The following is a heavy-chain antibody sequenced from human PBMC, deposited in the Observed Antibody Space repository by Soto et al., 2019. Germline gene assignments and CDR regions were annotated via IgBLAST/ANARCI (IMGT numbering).Heavy chain of an antibody. J-gene: IGHJ4*02. CDR1: DGSVSSGSYY. D-gene: IGHD5-12*01. Sequence: SETLSLTCTVSDGSVSSGSYYWTWMRQPPGKGLEWIGYIYSSGSTLYNPSLKSRVIISADTSMNQFSLKLSPVTAADTAVYYCARDSLALFDSWGQGTLVTVSS. CDR2: IYSSGST. V-gene: IGHV4-61*01. CDR3: ARDSLALFDS.